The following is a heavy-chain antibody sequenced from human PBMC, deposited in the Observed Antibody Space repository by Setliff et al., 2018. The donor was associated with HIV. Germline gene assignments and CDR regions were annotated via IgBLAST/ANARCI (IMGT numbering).Heavy chain of an antibody. CDR1: GYSISGGYY. CDR3: ARVGYYDTSFDY. V-gene: IGHV4-38-2*01. J-gene: IGHJ4*02. Sequence: ETLSLTCAVSGYSISGGYYWGWIRQPPGKGLEWIGSIYHSGSTYHNPSLKSRVTISVDTSKNQFSLKLGSVTAADTAVYYCARVGYYDTSFDYWGQGTLVTVSS. D-gene: IGHD3-22*01. CDR2: IYHSGST.